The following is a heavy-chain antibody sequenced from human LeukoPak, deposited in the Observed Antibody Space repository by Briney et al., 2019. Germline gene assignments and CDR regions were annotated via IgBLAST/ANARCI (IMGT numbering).Heavy chain of an antibody. CDR3: AKDLPPYGDPDY. V-gene: IGHV3-30*18. CDR1: GFTFSSYG. J-gene: IGHJ4*02. CDR2: ISYDGSNK. D-gene: IGHD4-17*01. Sequence: PGRSLRLSCAASGFTFSSYGMHWVRQAPGKGLEWVAVISYDGSNKYYADSVKGRFTISRDNSKNTLYLQMNSLRAEDTAVYYCAKDLPPYGDPDYWGRGTLVTVSS.